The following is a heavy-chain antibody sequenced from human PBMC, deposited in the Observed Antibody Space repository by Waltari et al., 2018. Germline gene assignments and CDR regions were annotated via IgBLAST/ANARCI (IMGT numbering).Heavy chain of an antibody. J-gene: IGHJ6*03. V-gene: IGHV1-69*10. CDR1: GGTFSSYA. D-gene: IGHD1-7*01. CDR2: IIPILGIA. Sequence: QVQLVQSGAEVKKPGSSVKVSCKASGGTFSSYAISWVRQAPGQGLEWMGGIIPILGIANYAQKFQGRVTITADKSTSTAYMELSSLRSEDTAVYYCASNPGTTRYYYYYMDVWGKGTTVTVSS. CDR3: ASNPGTTRYYYYYMDV.